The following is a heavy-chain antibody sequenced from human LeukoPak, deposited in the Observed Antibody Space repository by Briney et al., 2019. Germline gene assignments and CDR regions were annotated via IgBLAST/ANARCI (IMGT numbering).Heavy chain of an antibody. Sequence: GASVKVSCTASGYTFVGYYLHWVRQAPGQGLEWMAWIDPYTGNTHYAQKFQGRITVTRDTSVSTTYMELTWLTSGDTARYYCAREYSASEHWGQGTLVTVSS. CDR3: AREYSASEH. J-gene: IGHJ4*02. CDR2: IDPYTGNT. CDR1: GYTFVGYY. V-gene: IGHV1-2*02. D-gene: IGHD5-12*01.